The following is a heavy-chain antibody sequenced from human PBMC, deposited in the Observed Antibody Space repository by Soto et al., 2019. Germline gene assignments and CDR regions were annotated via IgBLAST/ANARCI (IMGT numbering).Heavy chain of an antibody. J-gene: IGHJ3*02. CDR1: GFKFNNSA. Sequence: EVELLESGGGLVQPGGSLRLSCKASGFKFNNSAMTWVRQAPGQGLQWVASVSDNGGSRGGTYYADSVKGRFTISRDNSKNTLYLQLDSLTGADTAVYYCARAKAVVIAALDIWGQGTMVTVSS. CDR3: ARAKAVVIAALDI. D-gene: IGHD2-21*01. CDR2: VSDNGGSRGGT. V-gene: IGHV3-23*01.